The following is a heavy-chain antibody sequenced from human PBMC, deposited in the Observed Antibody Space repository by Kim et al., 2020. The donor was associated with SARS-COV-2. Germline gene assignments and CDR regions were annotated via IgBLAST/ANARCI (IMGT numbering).Heavy chain of an antibody. J-gene: IGHJ6*02. CDR3: ARLRAIWSGYLPYYYYGMDV. V-gene: IGHV3-33*01. Sequence: GGSLRLSCAASGFTFSSYGMHWVRQAPGKGLEWVAVIWYDGSNKYYADSVKGRFTISRDNSKNTLYLQMNSLRAEDTAVYYCARLRAIWSGYLPYYYYGMDVWGQGTTVTVSS. CDR1: GFTFSSYG. D-gene: IGHD3-3*01. CDR2: IWYDGSNK.